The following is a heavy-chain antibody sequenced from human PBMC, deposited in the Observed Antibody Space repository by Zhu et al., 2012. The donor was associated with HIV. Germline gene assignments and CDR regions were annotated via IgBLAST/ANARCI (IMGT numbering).Heavy chain of an antibody. CDR2: VYHTGTT. Sequence: QVHLEESGPRLVKPSETLTLNCAVSGFYLKSMSRGYYWGWIRQAPGKALEWIGNVYHTGTTHYNPSLKSRVTISMDTSNNQVSLRLNSVTAADTAMYYCATLFNYGSGSYYSWVQIDYWGQGTLVTSPQ. CDR1: GFYLKSMSRGYY. D-gene: IGHD3-10*01. CDR3: ATLFNYGSGSYYSWVQIDY. J-gene: IGHJ4*02. V-gene: IGHV4-38-2*01.